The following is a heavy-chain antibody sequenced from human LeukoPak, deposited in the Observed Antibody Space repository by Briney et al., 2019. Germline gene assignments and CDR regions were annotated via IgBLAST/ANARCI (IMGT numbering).Heavy chain of an antibody. V-gene: IGHV1-46*01. CDR3: ARAHQSYYDSSGYYSGVDY. J-gene: IGHJ4*02. Sequence: ASVKVSCKASGYTFTSYYMHWVRQAPGQGLEWMGIINPSGGSTSYAQKFQGRVTMTRDTSTSTVCMELSSLRSEDTAVYYCARAHQSYYDSSGYYSGVDYWGQGTLVTVSS. CDR2: INPSGGST. CDR1: GYTFTSYY. D-gene: IGHD3-22*01.